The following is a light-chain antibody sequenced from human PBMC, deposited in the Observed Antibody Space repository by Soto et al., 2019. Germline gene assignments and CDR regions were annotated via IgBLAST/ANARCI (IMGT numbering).Light chain of an antibody. J-gene: IGKJ1*01. CDR2: KAS. Sequence: DIQMTQSPSTLSASVGDRVTITCRASQSISSGLAWYQQKPGKAPKFLIYKASRLQSGVPSRFSGSGSGTEFTLTISSLQPDDFATYYCQQYNNYWTFGQGTKVELK. CDR3: QQYNNYWT. CDR1: QSISSG. V-gene: IGKV1-5*03.